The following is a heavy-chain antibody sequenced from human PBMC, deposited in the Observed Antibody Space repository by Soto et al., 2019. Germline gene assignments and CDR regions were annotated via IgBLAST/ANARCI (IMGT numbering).Heavy chain of an antibody. CDR1: GVSINSDDYY. Sequence: SETLSLTCAVSGVSINSDDYYWTWIRQPAGKGLEWIGRVYSSGGTHYNPSLKSRVTISIDTSKNQFSLRLLSVTDADTAVYFCARGQRFSDWFDPWGQGTLVTVSS. J-gene: IGHJ5*02. CDR3: ARGQRFSDWFDP. CDR2: VYSSGGT. V-gene: IGHV4-61*02. D-gene: IGHD3-3*01.